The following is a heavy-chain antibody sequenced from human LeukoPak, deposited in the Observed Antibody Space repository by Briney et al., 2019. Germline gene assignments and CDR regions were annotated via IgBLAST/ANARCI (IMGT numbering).Heavy chain of an antibody. CDR1: GFTFSSYT. CDR3: TRMIHV. Sequence: PGGSLRLSCAASGFTFSSYTMNWVRQAPGKGLEWVSSITSSRSYKYYADSVKGRFTIFRDNAKNSLYLQMNSLRAEDTAVYYCTRMIHVWGQGITVTVSS. CDR2: ITSSRSYK. J-gene: IGHJ6*02. D-gene: IGHD3-16*01. V-gene: IGHV3-21*01.